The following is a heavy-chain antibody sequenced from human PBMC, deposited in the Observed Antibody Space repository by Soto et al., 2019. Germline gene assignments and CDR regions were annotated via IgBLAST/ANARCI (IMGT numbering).Heavy chain of an antibody. CDR1: GYTFTSYD. J-gene: IGHJ6*01. Sequence: QVQLVQSGAEVKKPGASVKVSCKASGYTFTSYDINWVRQATGQGLEWMGWMNPNSANTDYAQKFQGRVTMTRNTSISTAYMELSSLRSEDTAVYYSTSDQANYGMDVWGQGTTVTVSS. V-gene: IGHV1-8*01. CDR3: TSDQANYGMDV. CDR2: MNPNSANT.